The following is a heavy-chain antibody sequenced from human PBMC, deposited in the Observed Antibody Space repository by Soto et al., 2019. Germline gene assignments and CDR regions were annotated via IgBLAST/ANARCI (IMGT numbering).Heavy chain of an antibody. J-gene: IGHJ5*02. CDR3: ARDIVAPDQKYNWFDP. CDR2: VYYGGNT. V-gene: IGHV4-39*07. D-gene: IGHD2-15*01. CDR1: GGSITGIRYY. Sequence: QLHLQESGPGLVKPSETLSLTCTVSGGSITGIRYYWGWIRQPPGKGLEWIGSVYYGGNTYYSPSLRSRVTISVDTSKNQFSMKLSSVTAADTAVYYCARDIVAPDQKYNWFDPWGQGTLVTVSS.